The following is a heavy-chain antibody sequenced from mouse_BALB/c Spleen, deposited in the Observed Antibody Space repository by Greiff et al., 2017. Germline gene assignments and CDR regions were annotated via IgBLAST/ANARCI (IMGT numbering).Heavy chain of an antibody. D-gene: IGHD2-4*01. CDR1: GFTFSDYY. CDR2: ISDGGSYT. Sequence: EVQLVESGGGLVKPGGSLKLSCAASGFTFSDYYMYWVRQTPEKRLEWVATISDGGSYTYYPDSVKGRFTISRDNAKNNLYLQMSSLKSEDTAMYYCARGPYDYDEGYAMDYWGQGTSVTVSS. J-gene: IGHJ4*01. V-gene: IGHV5-4*02. CDR3: ARGPYDYDEGYAMDY.